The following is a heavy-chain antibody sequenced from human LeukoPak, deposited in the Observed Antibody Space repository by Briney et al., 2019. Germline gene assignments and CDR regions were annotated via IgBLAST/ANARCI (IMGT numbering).Heavy chain of an antibody. CDR1: GYTFTGYY. V-gene: IGHV1-2*02. Sequence: GASVKVSCKASGYTFTGYYMHWVRQAPGQGLEWMGWINPNSGGTNYAQKFQGRVTMTRDTSISTAYMELSRLRSDDTAVYYCARAPSSWYNPGPTPVYYYYMDVWGKGTTVTVSS. CDR3: ARAPSSWYNPGPTPVYYYYMDV. CDR2: INPNSGGT. D-gene: IGHD6-13*01. J-gene: IGHJ6*03.